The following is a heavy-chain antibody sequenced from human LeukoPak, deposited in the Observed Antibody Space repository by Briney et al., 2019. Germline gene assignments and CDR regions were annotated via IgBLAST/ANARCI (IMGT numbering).Heavy chain of an antibody. CDR1: GGSISSYY. CDR3: ARLYNNGYAAFVI. D-gene: IGHD2-8*01. Sequence: PSETLSLTCTVSGGSISSYYWSWIRQPPGKGLEWIGHMYYSGSTYYSPSLKSRVTISLGTSKTHFSLKLSSVTAADTAVYYCARLYNNGYAAFVIWGQGTMVTVSS. V-gene: IGHV4-59*08. CDR2: MYYSGST. J-gene: IGHJ3*02.